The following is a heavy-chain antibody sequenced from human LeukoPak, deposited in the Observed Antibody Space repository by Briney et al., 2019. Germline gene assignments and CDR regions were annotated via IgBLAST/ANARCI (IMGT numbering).Heavy chain of an antibody. V-gene: IGHV4-59*08. Sequence: SETLSLTCTISGGSIGTYYWSWVRQSPGKGLEWIGYIYVTGNRYNPYLQSRVTISVDTSRNQFFLKMSSVTAADTAVYYCARHIGGGIEDMDVWGKGTKVTVSS. CDR1: GGSIGTYY. J-gene: IGHJ6*03. CDR3: ARHIGGGIEDMDV. CDR2: IYVTGN. D-gene: IGHD3-16*02.